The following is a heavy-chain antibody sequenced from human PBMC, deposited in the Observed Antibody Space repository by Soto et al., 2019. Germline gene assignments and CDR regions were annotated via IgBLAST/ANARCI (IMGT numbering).Heavy chain of an antibody. CDR2: LYSGGTS. Sequence: EVQLVETGGGLIQPGGSLRLSGAASGFSISSNYMTWVRQAPGKGLEWVSLLYSGGTSYYADSVKGRFTISRDNSKNTLFLQMNRLKTEDTAVYYCARGQQVSTIRGVQGFDYWGQGTLVTVAS. CDR1: GFSISSNY. CDR3: ARGQQVSTIRGVQGFDY. D-gene: IGHD3-10*01. V-gene: IGHV3-53*02. J-gene: IGHJ4*02.